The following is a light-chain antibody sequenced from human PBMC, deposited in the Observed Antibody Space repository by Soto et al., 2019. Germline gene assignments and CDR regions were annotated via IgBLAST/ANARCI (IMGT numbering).Light chain of an antibody. CDR2: TAS. V-gene: IGKV1-17*01. Sequence: DIPMTQSPSSLSASVGDRVTITCRASQGIRNDLSWYQQKPGKAPKRLMYTASSLQSGIPSRFSGSGSGTEFTLKISSLQPEDFATYYCLQHNSYPPTFGGGTKVEIK. CDR3: LQHNSYPPT. CDR1: QGIRND. J-gene: IGKJ4*01.